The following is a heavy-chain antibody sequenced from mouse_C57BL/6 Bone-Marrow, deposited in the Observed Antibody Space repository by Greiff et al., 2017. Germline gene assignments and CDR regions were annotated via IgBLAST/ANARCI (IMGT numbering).Heavy chain of an antibody. V-gene: IGHV3-6*01. CDR1: GYSITSGYY. J-gene: IGHJ2*01. D-gene: IGHD1-1*01. CDR3: AREAVVAPYYFDY. Sequence: EVKLQESGPGLVKPSQSLSLTCSVTGYSITSGYYWNWIRQFPGNKLEWMGYISYDGSNNYNPSLKNRISITRDTSKNQFFLKLNSVTTEDTATYYCAREAVVAPYYFDYWGQGTTLTVSS. CDR2: ISYDGSN.